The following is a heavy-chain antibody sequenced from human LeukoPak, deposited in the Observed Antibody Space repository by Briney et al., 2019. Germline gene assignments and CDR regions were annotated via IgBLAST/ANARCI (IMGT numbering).Heavy chain of an antibody. Sequence: RCPRQPPGKALEWVAYLRYDGNIKYYAVSVKGRFNISRDTSKNSLYLQMNSLRAEDTAVYYCARGIVGELEPRTYYYYMGVWGKGTTVTVSS. CDR3: ARGIVGELEPRTYYYYMGV. J-gene: IGHJ6*03. CDR2: LRYDGNIK. V-gene: IGHV3-30*02. D-gene: IGHD1-14*01.